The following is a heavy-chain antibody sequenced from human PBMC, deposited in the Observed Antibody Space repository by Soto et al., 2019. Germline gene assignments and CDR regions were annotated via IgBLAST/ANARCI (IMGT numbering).Heavy chain of an antibody. V-gene: IGHV1-2*04. CDR1: GYTFTGYY. CDR3: ARDRVAAAGDYYYYYGMDV. D-gene: IGHD6-13*01. J-gene: IGHJ6*02. Sequence: ASVKVSCKASGYTFTGYYMHWVRQAPGQGLEWMGWINPNSGGTNYAQKFQGWVTMTRDTSISTAYMELSRLRSDDTAVYYCARDRVAAAGDYYYYYGMDVWGQGTTVPVSS. CDR2: INPNSGGT.